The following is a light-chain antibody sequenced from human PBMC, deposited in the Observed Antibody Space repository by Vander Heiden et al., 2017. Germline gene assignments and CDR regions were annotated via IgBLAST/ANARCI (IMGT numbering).Light chain of an antibody. Sequence: IQLTQSPSSLSASVGDRVTITCRASQGISSYLAWYQQNPCKVPKLLIYTASTLQSGVPSRFSGSGSVTDFTLTISSLQPEDFATYYSQQLNSYPITFGHATKVDIK. CDR3: QQLNSYPIT. J-gene: IGKJ3*01. CDR1: QGISSY. V-gene: IGKV1-9*01. CDR2: TAS.